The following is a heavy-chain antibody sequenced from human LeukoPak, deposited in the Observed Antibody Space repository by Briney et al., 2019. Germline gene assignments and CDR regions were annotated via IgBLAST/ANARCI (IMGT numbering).Heavy chain of an antibody. V-gene: IGHV1-18*01. D-gene: IGHD6-19*01. CDR3: ARDRLAVADEYNWFDP. CDR2: ISAYNGNT. Sequence: GASVKVSCKASGYTFTSSGISWVGQAPGQGLEWMGWISAYNGNTNYAQKLQGRVTMTTDTSTSTAYMELRSLRSDDTAVYYCARDRLAVADEYNWFDPWGQGTLVTVSS. CDR1: GYTFTSSG. J-gene: IGHJ5*02.